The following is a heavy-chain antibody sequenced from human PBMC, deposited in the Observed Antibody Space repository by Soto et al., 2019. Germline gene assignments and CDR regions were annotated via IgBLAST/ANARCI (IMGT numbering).Heavy chain of an antibody. V-gene: IGHV3-33*01. D-gene: IGHD6-6*01. J-gene: IGHJ5*02. CDR1: GFTFSSYG. Sequence: QVQLVESGGGVVQPGRSLRLSCAAAGFTFSSYGMHWVRQAPGKGLEWVAVIWYDGSNKYYADSVKGRFTISRDNSKNTLYLQMNSLRAEDTAVYYCARDASSIAANTNWFDPWGQGTLVTVSS. CDR3: ARDASSIAANTNWFDP. CDR2: IWYDGSNK.